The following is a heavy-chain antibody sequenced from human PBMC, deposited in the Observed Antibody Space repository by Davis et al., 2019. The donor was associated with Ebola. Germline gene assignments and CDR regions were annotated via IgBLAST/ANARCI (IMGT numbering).Heavy chain of an antibody. CDR2: INHSGST. CDR3: ARGIASIQH. D-gene: IGHD6-13*01. Sequence: PSETLSLTCAVYGGSFSGYYWSWIRQPPGKGLEWIGEINHSGSTNYNPSLKSRVTISVDTSKNQFSLKLSSVTAADTAVYYCARGIASIQHWGQGTLVTVSS. CDR1: GGSFSGYY. J-gene: IGHJ1*01. V-gene: IGHV4-34*01.